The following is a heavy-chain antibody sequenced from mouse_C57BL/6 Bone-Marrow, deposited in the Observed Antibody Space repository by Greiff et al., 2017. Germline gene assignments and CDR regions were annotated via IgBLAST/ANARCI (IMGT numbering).Heavy chain of an antibody. J-gene: IGHJ4*01. CDR3: AREAYYVAMDY. CDR2: IDPSDSYT. V-gene: IGHV1-69*01. Sequence: QVQLQQPGAELVMPGASVKLSCKASGYTFTSYWMHWVKQRPGQGLEWIGEIDPSDSYTNYNQKFKGKSTLTVDKSSSTAYMQLSSLTSEDSAVYYCAREAYYVAMDYWGQGTSVTFSS. CDR1: GYTFTSYW. D-gene: IGHD1-1*01.